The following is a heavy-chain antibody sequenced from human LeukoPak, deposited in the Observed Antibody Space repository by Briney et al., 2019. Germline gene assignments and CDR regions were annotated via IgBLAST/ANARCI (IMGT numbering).Heavy chain of an antibody. Sequence: ASVTVSCKAPGYTFTGYNMYWLPQAPEPGLETMGWINPNSGGTNYAQKFQGRVTMTRDTSISTAYMELSRLRSDDTAVYYCARGDSYSRTEDYWSQGTLVTVSS. V-gene: IGHV1-2*02. J-gene: IGHJ4*02. CDR3: ARGDSYSRTEDY. D-gene: IGHD6-13*01. CDR2: INPNSGGT. CDR1: GYTFTGYN.